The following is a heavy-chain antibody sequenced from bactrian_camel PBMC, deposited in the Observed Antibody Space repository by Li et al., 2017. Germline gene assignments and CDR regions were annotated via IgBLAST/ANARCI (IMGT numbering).Heavy chain of an antibody. V-gene: IGHV3S25*01. D-gene: IGHD5*01. CDR2: ILGGGGAT. CDR1: GFTFSSYW. J-gene: IGHJ4*01. Sequence: QLVESGGGSVQAGGSLRLSCAASGFTFSSYWMYWVRQAPGKGLEWVSSILGGGGATDYADSVKGRFTISRDNAKNTVTLQMNSLKPEDTAMYYCVSPGNVWLTFGDWGQETQVTVS. CDR3: VSPGNVWLTFGD.